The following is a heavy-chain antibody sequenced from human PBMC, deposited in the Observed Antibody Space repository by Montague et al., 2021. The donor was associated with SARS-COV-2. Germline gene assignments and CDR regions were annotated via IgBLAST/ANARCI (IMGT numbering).Heavy chain of an antibody. CDR2: IYYSGNT. J-gene: IGHJ6*02. Sequence: SETLSLTCTVSGGSITSSAYYWSWIRPSTGKGLEWIGTIYYSGNTYSNPTLKSRLTISMATSKFQLSLKINSVTAADTAVYFCASLGSPAYCGGVCYLRDDGTDVWGQGTRVTVSS. CDR1: GGSITSSAYY. V-gene: IGHV4-39*01. D-gene: IGHD2-21*02. CDR3: ASLGSPAYCGGVCYLRDDGTDV.